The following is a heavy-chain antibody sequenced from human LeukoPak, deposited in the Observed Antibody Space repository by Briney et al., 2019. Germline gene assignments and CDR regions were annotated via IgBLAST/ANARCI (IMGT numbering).Heavy chain of an antibody. D-gene: IGHD3-22*01. CDR3: AGEFYYYDSSGSIVAGGRGLVDY. CDR2: IYHSGST. Sequence: PSETLSLTCTVSGYSISSGYYWGWIRQPPGKGLEWIGSIYHSGSTYYNPSLKSRVTISVDTSKNQFSLKLSSVTAADTAVYYCAGEFYYYDSSGSIVAGGRGLVDYWGQGTLVTVSS. CDR1: GYSISSGYY. V-gene: IGHV4-38-2*02. J-gene: IGHJ4*02.